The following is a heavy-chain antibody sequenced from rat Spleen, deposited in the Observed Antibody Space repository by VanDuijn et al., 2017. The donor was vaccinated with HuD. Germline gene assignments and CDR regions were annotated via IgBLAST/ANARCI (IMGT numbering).Heavy chain of an antibody. CDR1: GFTFSDYY. V-gene: IGHV5-17*01. Sequence: EVQLVESGGGLVQPGRSLKLSCAASGFTFSDYYMAWVRQAPTKGQECVATISYDGRSTFYRASLRARFTISRDNAKSILYLQMDSLKSEDTATYYCARHGRGERTYYYVMDAWGQGTSVTVSS. J-gene: IGHJ4*01. CDR3: ARHGRGERTYYYVMDA. D-gene: IGHD4-3*01. CDR2: ISYDGRST.